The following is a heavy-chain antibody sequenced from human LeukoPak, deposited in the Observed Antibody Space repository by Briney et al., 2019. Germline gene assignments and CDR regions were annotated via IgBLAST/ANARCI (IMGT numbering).Heavy chain of an antibody. Sequence: GGSLRLSCAASGFTVSSNYMSWVRQAPGKGLEWVSVIYSGGSTYYADSVKGRFTISRDNSKNTLYLQMNSLRAEDTAVYYCARDRFYGPSYYYYYGMDVWGQGTTVTVSS. CDR3: ARDRFYGPSYYYYYGMDV. J-gene: IGHJ6*02. CDR1: GFTVSSNY. D-gene: IGHD2/OR15-2a*01. CDR2: IYSGGST. V-gene: IGHV3-66*01.